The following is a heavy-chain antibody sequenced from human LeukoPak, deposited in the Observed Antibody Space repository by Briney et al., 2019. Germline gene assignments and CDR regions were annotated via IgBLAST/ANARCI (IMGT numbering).Heavy chain of an antibody. CDR2: IKSKTDGGTT. CDR3: TTGYDYGSGSYY. Sequence: KPGGSLRLSCAASGFTLSNAWMSWVRQAPGKGLEWVGRIKSKTDGGTTDYAAPVKGRFTISRDDSKNTLYLQMNSLKTEDTAVYYCTTGYDYGSGSYYWGQGTLVTVSS. J-gene: IGHJ4*02. CDR1: GFTLSNAW. D-gene: IGHD3-10*01. V-gene: IGHV3-15*01.